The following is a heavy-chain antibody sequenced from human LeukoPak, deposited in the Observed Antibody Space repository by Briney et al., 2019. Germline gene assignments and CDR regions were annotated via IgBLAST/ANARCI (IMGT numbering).Heavy chain of an antibody. CDR3: ARNAHSFDSSGYYFHF. J-gene: IGHJ4*02. Sequence: PGRSLRLSCAASGFTLSEFGMHWVRQAPGKGLEWITFIRYDGYKKHYIDSVKGRFTTSRDNSKNTVSLQMSSLRVEDTAVYYCARNAHSFDSSGYYFHFWGQGTRVTVSS. CDR1: GFTLSEFG. CDR2: IRYDGYKK. D-gene: IGHD3-22*01. V-gene: IGHV3-30*02.